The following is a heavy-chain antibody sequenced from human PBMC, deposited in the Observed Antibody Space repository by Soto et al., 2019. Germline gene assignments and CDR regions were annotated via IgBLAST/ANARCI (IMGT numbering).Heavy chain of an antibody. CDR2: TYYRSKWYN. Sequence: SQTLSLTCAISGDSVSSNSAAWNWIRQSPSRGLEWLGRTYYRSKWYNDYAVSVKSRITINPDTSKNQFSLQLNSVTPEDTAVYYCASGPITGTTFLWNWFDPWGQGTLVTVSS. CDR1: GDSVSSNSAA. CDR3: ASGPITGTTFLWNWFDP. J-gene: IGHJ5*02. V-gene: IGHV6-1*01. D-gene: IGHD1-7*01.